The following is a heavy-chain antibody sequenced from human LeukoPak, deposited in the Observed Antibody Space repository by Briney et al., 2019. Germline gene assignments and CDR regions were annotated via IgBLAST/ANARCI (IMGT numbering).Heavy chain of an antibody. CDR3: ARGRPSYYDSSGYYYPHFDY. CDR2: GST. Sequence: GSTNYNPSLKRRVTISVETSKNQFSLKRSSVTAADTAVYYCARGRPSYYDSSGYYYPHFDYWGQGTLVTVSS. V-gene: IGHV4-34*01. D-gene: IGHD3-22*01. J-gene: IGHJ4*02.